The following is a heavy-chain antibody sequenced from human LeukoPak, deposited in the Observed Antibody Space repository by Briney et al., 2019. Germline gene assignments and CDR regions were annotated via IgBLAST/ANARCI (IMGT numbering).Heavy chain of an antibody. Sequence: PSETLSLTCTVSGGSISGYYWSWMRQPAGKGLEWIGRIYTSGSTTYNPSLKSRVTMSVDTSRSQFSLKLSSVTAADTAVYYCARATSWYVSCFDPCGQGTLVTVSS. CDR3: ARATSWYVSCFDP. CDR1: GGSISGYY. V-gene: IGHV4-4*07. CDR2: IYTSGST. J-gene: IGHJ5*02. D-gene: IGHD2-2*01.